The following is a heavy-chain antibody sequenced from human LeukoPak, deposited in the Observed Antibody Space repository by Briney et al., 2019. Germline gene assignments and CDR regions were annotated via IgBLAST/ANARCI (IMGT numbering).Heavy chain of an antibody. Sequence: PGGSLRLSCAASGFTFSSYAMSWVRQAPGKGLEWVSAISGSGGSTYYADSVKGRFTISRDNSKNTLYLLMNSLRAEDTAVYYCAKDGYSYGPYNWFDPWGQGTLVTVSS. CDR2: ISGSGGST. D-gene: IGHD5-18*01. CDR1: GFTFSSYA. V-gene: IGHV3-23*01. J-gene: IGHJ5*02. CDR3: AKDGYSYGPYNWFDP.